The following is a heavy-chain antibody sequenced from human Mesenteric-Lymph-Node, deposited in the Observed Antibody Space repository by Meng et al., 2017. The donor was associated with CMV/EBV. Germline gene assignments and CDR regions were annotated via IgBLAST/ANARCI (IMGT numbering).Heavy chain of an antibody. D-gene: IGHD2-2*01. J-gene: IGHJ6*02. CDR2: ISGSGSNT. Sequence: GESLKISCAASGFTFSSYWMSWVRQAPGKGPEWVSSISGSGSNTYYADSVKGRFTISRDNSKNMFYLQMNSLRGEDTAIYYCTKNVKGGYCTSTSCFLPGMDVWGQGTTVTVSS. V-gene: IGHV3-23*01. CDR1: GFTFSSYW. CDR3: TKNVKGGYCTSTSCFLPGMDV.